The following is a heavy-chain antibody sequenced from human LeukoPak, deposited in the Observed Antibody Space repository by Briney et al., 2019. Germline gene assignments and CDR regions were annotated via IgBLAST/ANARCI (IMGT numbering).Heavy chain of an antibody. J-gene: IGHJ4*02. Sequence: GGSVTLSCAASGFTFSEYYMRWLPPAPGKGLEGVSYMSSSGSTIYYADTVKRRFTISRDNAKNSLYLQMNSLRAEDTAVYYYARDQQLWLGGDYWGQGTLVTVSS. CDR2: MSSSGSTI. V-gene: IGHV3-11*01. CDR3: ARDQQLWLGGDY. D-gene: IGHD5-18*01. CDR1: GFTFSEYY.